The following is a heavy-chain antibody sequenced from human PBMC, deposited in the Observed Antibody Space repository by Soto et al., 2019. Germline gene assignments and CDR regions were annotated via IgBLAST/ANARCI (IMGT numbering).Heavy chain of an antibody. V-gene: IGHV3-23*01. Sequence: GGSLRLSCAASGFTFSNYAMNWVRQAPGKGLEWVSGISGSTGNTYYADSLKGRFTISRDNSKNTVYLQMHSLRAEDTALYYCAKGEDSFGSTRFDFWGQGNLVTVSS. CDR2: ISGSTGNT. CDR3: AKGEDSFGSTRFDF. J-gene: IGHJ4*02. CDR1: GFTFSNYA. D-gene: IGHD5-18*01.